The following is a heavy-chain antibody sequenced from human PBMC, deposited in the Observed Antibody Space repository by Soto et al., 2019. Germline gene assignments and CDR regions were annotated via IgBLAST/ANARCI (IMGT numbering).Heavy chain of an antibody. V-gene: IGHV3-23*01. CDR2: ISGSGRTT. Sequence: EVQLLESGGGLVQPGGSLRLSCAASGFTFGSYAMNWLRQAPGRGLECVSFISGSGRTTYYADSVKGRFTVSRDNSKNQVELQMNSLRAGGTALYYCAKFRGPSYSYYSMDVWGKGTTVTVSS. D-gene: IGHD3-16*01. CDR3: AKFRGPSYSYYSMDV. CDR1: GFTFGSYA. J-gene: IGHJ6*03.